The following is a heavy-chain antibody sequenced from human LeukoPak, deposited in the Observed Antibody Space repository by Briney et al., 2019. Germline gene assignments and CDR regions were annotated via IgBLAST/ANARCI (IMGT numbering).Heavy chain of an antibody. CDR1: GLIFDDYA. J-gene: IGHJ5*02. V-gene: IGHV3-48*01. CDR2: ISSSSSTI. Sequence: GGSLRLSCAASGLIFDDYAMNWVRQAPGKGLEWVSYISSSSSTIYYADSVKGRFTISRDNAKNSLYLQMNSLRAEDTAVYYCARGDFWSGYGGFDPWGQGTLVTVSS. D-gene: IGHD3-3*01. CDR3: ARGDFWSGYGGFDP.